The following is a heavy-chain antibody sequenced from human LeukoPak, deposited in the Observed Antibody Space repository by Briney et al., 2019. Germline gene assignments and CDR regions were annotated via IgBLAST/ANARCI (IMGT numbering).Heavy chain of an antibody. CDR1: GYSFTSFA. CDR3: ARGDLSG. Sequence: ASVKVSCKASGYSFTSFAISWVRQAPGQGLEWMGWINPYNGETNYAQKLQGRVTMTRDMSTSTVYMELSSLRSEDTAVYYCARGDLSGWGQGTLVTVSS. D-gene: IGHD3-3*01. V-gene: IGHV1-18*01. CDR2: INPYNGET. J-gene: IGHJ4*02.